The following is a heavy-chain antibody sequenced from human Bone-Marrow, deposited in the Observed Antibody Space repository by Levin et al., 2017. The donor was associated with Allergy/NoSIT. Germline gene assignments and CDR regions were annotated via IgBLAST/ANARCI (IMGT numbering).Heavy chain of an antibody. J-gene: IGHJ4*02. CDR3: AVWISAEVNKY. CDR2: SKNRPNNFAT. D-gene: IGHD3-3*01. Sequence: GGSLRLSCAASGFTSSDHYMDWVRQAPGKGLEWIGRSKNRPNNFATEYAASAKGRFTISREDSQNSLFLQMNSVRTDDTAVYYCAVWISAEVNKYWGQGTLVTVSS. V-gene: IGHV3-72*01. CDR1: GFTSSDHY.